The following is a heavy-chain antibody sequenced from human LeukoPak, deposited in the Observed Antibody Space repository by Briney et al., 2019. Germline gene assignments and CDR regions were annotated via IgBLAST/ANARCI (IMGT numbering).Heavy chain of an antibody. D-gene: IGHD5-18*01. Sequence: GGSLRLSCEASGFTFSSYEMNWVRQAPGKGLEWVSYISSSGSTIYYSDSVKGRFTIPRDNAKNSLYLQMNSLRAEDTAVYYCARVGYSYGLDYFDYWGQGNLVTVSS. CDR1: GFTFSSYE. J-gene: IGHJ4*02. CDR2: ISSSGSTI. CDR3: ARVGYSYGLDYFDY. V-gene: IGHV3-48*03.